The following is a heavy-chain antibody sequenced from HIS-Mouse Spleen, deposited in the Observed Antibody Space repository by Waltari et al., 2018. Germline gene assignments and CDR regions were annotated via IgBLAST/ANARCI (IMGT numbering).Heavy chain of an antibody. CDR1: GYTIPGYY. J-gene: IGHJ5*02. CDR2: INPNSGGT. V-gene: IGHV1-2*02. Sequence: QEQLVQSGAEVKKPGASVKVSCKASGYTIPGYYIPCVRQAPEQGLEWMGWINPNSGGTKYAQKFQGRVTMTRDTSISTAYMELSRLRSDDTAVYYCARIIAAAGTGWFDPWGQGTLVTVSS. D-gene: IGHD6-13*01. CDR3: ARIIAAAGTGWFDP.